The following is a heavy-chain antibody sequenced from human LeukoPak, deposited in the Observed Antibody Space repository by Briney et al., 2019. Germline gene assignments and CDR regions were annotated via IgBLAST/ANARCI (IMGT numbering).Heavy chain of an antibody. CDR3: AMESDTGYVNF. CDR2: TYYRSKWYN. CDR1: GDSVSRNSAV. Sequence: SQTLSDTSAISGDSVSRNSAVWTWIRQSPSRGLEWLGRTYYRSKWYNDYAESVKSRMTINPDASKNQFSLQLNSVTPEDTAIYYCAMESDTGYVNFWGQGTLVTVSS. D-gene: IGHD5-12*01. J-gene: IGHJ4*02. V-gene: IGHV6-1*01.